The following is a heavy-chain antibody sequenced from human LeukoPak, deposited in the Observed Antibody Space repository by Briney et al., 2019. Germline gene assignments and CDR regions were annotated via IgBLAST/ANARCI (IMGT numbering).Heavy chain of an antibody. CDR1: GGSFSGYY. CDR3: ARGGRRMTA. V-gene: IGHV4-34*01. Sequence: SETLSLTCAVYGGSFSGYYWSWIRQPPGKGLEWIGEINHSGSTNYNPSLKSRVTISVDTSKNQFSLKLSSVTAADTAMYYCARGGRRMTAWGQGTLVTVSS. CDR2: INHSGST. J-gene: IGHJ5*02.